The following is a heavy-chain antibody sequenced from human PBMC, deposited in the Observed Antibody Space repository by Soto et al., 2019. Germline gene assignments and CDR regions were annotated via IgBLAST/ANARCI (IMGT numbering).Heavy chain of an antibody. CDR2: ISSSGGST. CDR3: AKPDGATYNFRY. J-gene: IGHJ4*02. D-gene: IGHD1-1*01. CDR1: GFTFNTNS. V-gene: IGHV3-23*01. Sequence: VQLLESGGSLVQPGGSLRLSCAASGFTFNTNSMSWVRQAPGKGLEWVSAISSSGGSTYYADSVKGRFIISRDNSQNTLYLQMNSLRAEDTAVYYCAKPDGATYNFRYWGQGTLVTVSS.